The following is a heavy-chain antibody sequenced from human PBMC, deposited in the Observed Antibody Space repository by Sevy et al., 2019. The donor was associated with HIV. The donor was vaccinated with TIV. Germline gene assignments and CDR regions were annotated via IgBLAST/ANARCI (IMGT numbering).Heavy chain of an antibody. J-gene: IGHJ4*02. CDR2: IKQDGSEK. D-gene: IGHD3-22*01. CDR1: GFTFSNYW. CDR3: ARPYRTDPFYYSGSGGYYYPSYFDY. V-gene: IGHV3-7*01. Sequence: GGSLRLSCAASGFTFSNYWMSWVRQAPGKGLEWVANIKQDGSEKYYVDSVKGRFTISRDNAKNSLYLQMKSRRAEDTAVYYCARPYRTDPFYYSGSGGYYYPSYFDYWGQGTLVTVSS.